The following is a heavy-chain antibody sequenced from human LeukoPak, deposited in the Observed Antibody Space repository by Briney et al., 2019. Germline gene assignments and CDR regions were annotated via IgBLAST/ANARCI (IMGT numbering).Heavy chain of an antibody. V-gene: IGHV3-30*02. J-gene: IGHJ4*02. D-gene: IGHD3-10*01. CDR2: ILYDGTNK. Sequence: PGGSLRLSCAASGFTFSSFGMHWVRQAPGQGLEWVAFILYDGTNKYYADSVKGRFTISRDNSKNTLYLQMNSLRAEDTAVYYCAKDPYGSGSYTFDYWGQGTLVTVSS. CDR3: AKDPYGSGSYTFDY. CDR1: GFTFSSFG.